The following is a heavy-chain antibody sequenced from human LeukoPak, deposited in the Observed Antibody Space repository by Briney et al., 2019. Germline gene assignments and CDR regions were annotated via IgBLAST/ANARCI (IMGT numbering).Heavy chain of an antibody. V-gene: IGHV3-64D*06. CDR1: GFTFSSYA. J-gene: IGHJ4*02. Sequence: GGSLRLSCSASGFTFSSYAMHWVRQAPGKGPEYVSAISSNGGSTYYADSVKGRFTISRDNSKNTLYLQMSSLRAEDTAVYYCVKITGYWGQGTLVTVSS. CDR3: VKITGY. CDR2: ISSNGGST.